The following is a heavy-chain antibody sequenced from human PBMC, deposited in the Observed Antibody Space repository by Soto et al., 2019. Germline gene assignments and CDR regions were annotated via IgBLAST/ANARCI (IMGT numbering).Heavy chain of an antibody. D-gene: IGHD2-2*01. CDR2: INHSGST. CDR1: GGSFSGYY. CDR3: ARGGRYCSSTSCYYYYYYMDV. Sequence: ASETLSLTCAVYGGSFSGYYWSWIRQPPGKGLEWIGEINHSGSTNYNPSLKSRVTISVDTSKNQFSLKLSSVTAADTAVYYCARGGRYCSSTSCYYYYYYMDVWGKGTTVTVSS. J-gene: IGHJ6*03. V-gene: IGHV4-34*01.